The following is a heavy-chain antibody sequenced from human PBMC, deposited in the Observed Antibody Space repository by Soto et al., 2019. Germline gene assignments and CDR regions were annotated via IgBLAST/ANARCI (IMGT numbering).Heavy chain of an antibody. CDR3: IRYGSQWEPPY. V-gene: IGHV3-74*01. CDR1: GFTFRAYW. D-gene: IGHD1-26*01. Sequence: EVQLVESGGGLVQPGGSLRLSCIASGFTFRAYWMDWVRQAPGKGLVWVSRISGDGTIRSYADSVKGRFTISRDNAKNTLYLQLISLRADDTAVYDCIRYGSQWEPPYCGQGTLVSVSS. J-gene: IGHJ4*02. CDR2: ISGDGTIR.